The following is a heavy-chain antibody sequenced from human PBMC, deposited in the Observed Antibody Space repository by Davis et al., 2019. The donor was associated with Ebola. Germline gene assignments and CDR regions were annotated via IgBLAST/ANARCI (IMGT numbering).Heavy chain of an antibody. J-gene: IGHJ5*02. CDR3: ARHNYDFWSGHNWFDP. V-gene: IGHV4-34*01. D-gene: IGHD3-3*01. CDR2: INHSGST. Sequence: MPSETLSLTCAVYGGSFSDYYWSWIRQPPGKGLEWIGEINHSGSTNYNPSLKSRVTISVDTSKNQFSLKLSSVTAADTAVYYCARHNYDFWSGHNWFDPWGQGTLVTVSS. CDR1: GGSFSDYY.